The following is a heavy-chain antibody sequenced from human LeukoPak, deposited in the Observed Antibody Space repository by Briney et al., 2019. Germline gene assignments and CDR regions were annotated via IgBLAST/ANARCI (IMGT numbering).Heavy chain of an antibody. J-gene: IGHJ5*02. Sequence: GASVKVSCKASGYTFTNYYMHWVRQAPGQGLEWMGIINPSDGSTSYAQNFQGRVTMARDTSTSAVYMELSSQRSEDTAVYYCARGSTAEYWFDPWGQGTLVTVSS. V-gene: IGHV1-46*01. CDR3: ARGSTAEYWFDP. D-gene: IGHD1-14*01. CDR2: INPSDGST. CDR1: GYTFTNYY.